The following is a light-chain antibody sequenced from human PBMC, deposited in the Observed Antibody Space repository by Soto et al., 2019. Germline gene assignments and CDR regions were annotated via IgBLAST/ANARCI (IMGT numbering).Light chain of an antibody. J-gene: IGLJ2*01. V-gene: IGLV2-14*01. CDR1: SSDIGDYKY. CDR2: DVS. Sequence: QSVLTQPASVSGSPGQSITISCTGSSSDIGDYKYVSWYKQHPGKAPKLMIYDVSNRPSGVSNGFSGSKSGNTASLTISGLQAEDEADYYCSSYTSTNLVIFGGGTKLTVL. CDR3: SSYTSTNLVI.